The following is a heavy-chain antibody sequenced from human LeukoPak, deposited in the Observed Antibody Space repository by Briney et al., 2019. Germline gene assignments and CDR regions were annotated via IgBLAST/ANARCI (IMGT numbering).Heavy chain of an antibody. CDR1: GYIFNTYG. Sequence: GDSVKVSCKTSGYIFNTYGISWVRQAPGQGLEWMAWIRGNNDNTKYAQKFQGRVTLTTDTSTSTAYMELRGLTSDDMAVYYCVRDSAYSPDHWGQGSLVTVSP. J-gene: IGHJ4*02. CDR3: VRDSAYSPDH. CDR2: IRGNNDNT. D-gene: IGHD5-12*01. V-gene: IGHV1-18*03.